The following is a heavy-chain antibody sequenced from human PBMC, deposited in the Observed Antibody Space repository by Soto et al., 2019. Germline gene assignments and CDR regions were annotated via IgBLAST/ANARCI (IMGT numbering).Heavy chain of an antibody. V-gene: IGHV3-30-3*01. J-gene: IGHJ4*02. Sequence: GSLRLSCAASGFTFSSYAMHWVRQAPGKGLEWVAVISYDGSNKYYADSVKGRFTISRDNSKNTLYLQMNSLRAEDTAVYYCARDRDWNYGFLPDYWGQGTLVTVSS. D-gene: IGHD1-7*01. CDR3: ARDRDWNYGFLPDY. CDR2: ISYDGSNK. CDR1: GFTFSSYA.